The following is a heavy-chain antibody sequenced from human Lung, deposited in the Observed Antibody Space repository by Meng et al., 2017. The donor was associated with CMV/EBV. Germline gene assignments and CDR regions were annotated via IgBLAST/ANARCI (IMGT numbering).Heavy chain of an antibody. CDR2: ISGSVGNT. CDR1: GFPFRSYA. J-gene: IGHJ5*02. Sequence: GGPXRLXCAASGFPFRSYAMSWVRQAPGKGLEWVSSISGSVGNTYYADSVKGRFTISRDNSGDTLYMQMSSLRAEDTAVYYCAREEAMVGYYTNWFDAWGQGXLVTVSS. D-gene: IGHD5-18*01. CDR3: AREEAMVGYYTNWFDA. V-gene: IGHV3-23*01.